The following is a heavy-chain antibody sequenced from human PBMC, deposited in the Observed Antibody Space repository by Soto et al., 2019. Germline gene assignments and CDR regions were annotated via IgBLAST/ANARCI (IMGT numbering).Heavy chain of an antibody. V-gene: IGHV1-18*01. CDR2: ISAYNGNT. CDR3: ARENSSGWRRDYFDY. D-gene: IGHD6-19*01. CDR1: GYTFTSYG. J-gene: IGHJ4*02. Sequence: ASVKVSCKASGYTFTSYGISWVRQAPGQGLEWMGWISAYNGNTNYAQKLQGRVTMTTDTSTSTAYMELRSLRSDDTAVYYCARENSSGWRRDYFDYWGQGTLVTVYS.